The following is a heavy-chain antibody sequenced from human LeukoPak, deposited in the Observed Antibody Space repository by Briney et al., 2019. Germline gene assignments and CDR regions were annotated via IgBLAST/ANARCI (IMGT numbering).Heavy chain of an antibody. V-gene: IGHV1-18*01. D-gene: IGHD3-9*01. CDR1: GYTFPIYG. CDR3: ARVGSHYDILTGYYN. Sequence: GPVKVSCKASGYTFPIYGISWVRQAPGQGLVWMGWLSAYNGNTNYAQKLQGRVTMTTDTSTSTAYMELRSLRSDDTAVYYCARVGSHYDILTGYYNWGQGTLVTVSS. CDR2: LSAYNGNT. J-gene: IGHJ4*02.